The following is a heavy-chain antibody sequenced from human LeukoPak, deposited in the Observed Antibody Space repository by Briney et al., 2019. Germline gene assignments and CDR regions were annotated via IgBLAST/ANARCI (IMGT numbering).Heavy chain of an antibody. D-gene: IGHD3-3*01. CDR2: IHNSGNT. J-gene: IGHJ4*02. V-gene: IGHV4-39*01. CDR3: ARLGAGPTYYDFWSGYSSFYFDY. CDR1: GGSTSSSNFY. Sequence: SETLSLTCTVSGGSTSSSNFYWGWIRQPPGMGLEWIGGIHNSGNTYYNPSLKSRVTISIDTSKNQFSLKLSSVTAADTAVYYCARLGAGPTYYDFWSGYSSFYFDYWGQGTPVTVSS.